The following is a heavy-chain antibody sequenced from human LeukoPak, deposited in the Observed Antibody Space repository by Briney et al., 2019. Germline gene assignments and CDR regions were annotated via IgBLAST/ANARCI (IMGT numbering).Heavy chain of an antibody. J-gene: IGHJ4*02. CDR3: VRDRAAPDS. CDR1: GFTFSDYY. CDR2: ISSSGSTI. D-gene: IGHD3-10*01. Sequence: PGGSLRLSCAASGFTFSDYYMSWIRQAPGKGLEWVSYISSSGSTIYYADSVKGRFTVSRDNAKNSIYVQMNNLRAEDTAVYYCVRDRAAPDSWGQGTLVTVSS. V-gene: IGHV3-11*04.